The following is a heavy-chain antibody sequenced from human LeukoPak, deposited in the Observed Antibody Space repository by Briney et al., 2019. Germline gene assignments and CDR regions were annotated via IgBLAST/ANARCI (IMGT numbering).Heavy chain of an antibody. CDR2: IKPDGSEK. D-gene: IGHD3-22*01. CDR3: ARTNPPATYYYDSSGSLYYYYYGMDV. Sequence: GGSLRLSCTASGITFGSYWMTWVRQAPGKGLECVANIKPDGSEKYYVDSVEGRFTISRDNAKNSLFLEMNSLRAEDTAVYYCARTNPPATYYYDSSGSLYYYYYGMDVWGQGTTVTVSS. J-gene: IGHJ6*02. CDR1: GITFGSYW. V-gene: IGHV3-7*05.